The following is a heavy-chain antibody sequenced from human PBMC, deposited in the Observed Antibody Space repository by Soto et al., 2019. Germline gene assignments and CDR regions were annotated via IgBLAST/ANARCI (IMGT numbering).Heavy chain of an antibody. CDR2: IWYDGSNK. CDR1: GFTFSSYG. V-gene: IGHV3-33*01. Sequence: GGSLRLSCAASGFTFSSYGMHWVRQAPGKGLEWVAVIWYDGSNKYYEDSVKGRFTISRDNSKNTLYLQMNSLRAEDTAVYYCARDSGGQQLVLLQYYGMDVWGQGTTVTVSS. J-gene: IGHJ6*02. D-gene: IGHD6-13*01. CDR3: ARDSGGQQLVLLQYYGMDV.